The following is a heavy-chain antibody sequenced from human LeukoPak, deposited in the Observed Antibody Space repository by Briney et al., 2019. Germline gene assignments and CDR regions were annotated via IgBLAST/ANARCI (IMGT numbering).Heavy chain of an antibody. D-gene: IGHD2-15*01. Sequence: SETLSLTCTVSGGSISSSSDYWGWIRQPPGKGLEWIGEINHSGSTNYNPSLKSRVTISVDTSKNQFSLKLSSVTAADTAVYYCARGRGYCSGGSCYGGFDYWGQGTLVTVSS. CDR2: INHSGST. V-gene: IGHV4-39*07. CDR1: GGSISSSSDY. J-gene: IGHJ4*02. CDR3: ARGRGYCSGGSCYGGFDY.